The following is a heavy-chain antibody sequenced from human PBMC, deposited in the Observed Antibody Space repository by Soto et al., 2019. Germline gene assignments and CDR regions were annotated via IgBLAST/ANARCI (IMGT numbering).Heavy chain of an antibody. V-gene: IGHV3-48*02. CDR2: ISSSSSTI. J-gene: IGHJ6*02. CDR1: GFTFSSYS. D-gene: IGHD4-17*01. Sequence: GGSLRLSCAASGFTFSSYSMNWVRQAPGKGLEWVSYISSSSSTIYYADSVKGRFTISRDNAKNSLYLQMNSLRDEDTAVYYCARRMIYGDYYYYYGMDVWGQGTTVTVSS. CDR3: ARRMIYGDYYYYYGMDV.